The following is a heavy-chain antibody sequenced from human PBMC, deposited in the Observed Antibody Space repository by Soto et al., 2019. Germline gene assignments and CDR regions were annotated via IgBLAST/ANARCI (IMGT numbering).Heavy chain of an antibody. CDR1: GYSFNSYW. CDR2: IYPGDSDT. CDR3: ARHGTGYSSSQGY. Sequence: PGESLKISCKGSGYSFNSYWISWVRQMPGKGLEWMGIIYPGDSDTRYSPSFQGQVTISADKSISTAYLQWSSLSASDTAIYYCARHGTGYSSSQGYWGQGTLVTVSS. J-gene: IGHJ4*02. V-gene: IGHV5-51*01. D-gene: IGHD6-13*01.